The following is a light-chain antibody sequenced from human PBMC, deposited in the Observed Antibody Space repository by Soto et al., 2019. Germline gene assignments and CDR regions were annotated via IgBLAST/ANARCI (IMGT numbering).Light chain of an antibody. J-gene: IGKJ1*01. Sequence: EIVLTQSPGTLSLTAGERATLSCRASQSVSSSYLAWYQQKPGQAPRLLIYGASSRATGIPDRFSGSGSGTDFTLTISRLEREDFAVYYCQQYGSSSWTFGQGTKVEIK. CDR3: QQYGSSSWT. CDR2: GAS. CDR1: QSVSSSY. V-gene: IGKV3-20*01.